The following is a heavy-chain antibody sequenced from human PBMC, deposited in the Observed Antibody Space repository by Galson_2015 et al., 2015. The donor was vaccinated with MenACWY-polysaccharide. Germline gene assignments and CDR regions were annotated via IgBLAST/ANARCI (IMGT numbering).Heavy chain of an antibody. CDR1: GGTFDDHA. D-gene: IGHD2-15*01. J-gene: IGHJ4*02. V-gene: IGHV1-69*10. Sequence: VKVSCKASGGTFDDHAFTWVRQAPGQGFEWVGRIIPSFGMTNHAQNLQGRVTLSADTSANTVYMQLNSLRSDDTAVYFCARVDCSGGHCYFAYWGQGTLVTVSS. CDR3: ARVDCSGGHCYFAY. CDR2: IIPSFGMT.